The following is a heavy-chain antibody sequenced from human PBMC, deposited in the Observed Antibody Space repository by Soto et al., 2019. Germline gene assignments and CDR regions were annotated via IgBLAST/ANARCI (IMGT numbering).Heavy chain of an antibody. J-gene: IGHJ1*01. D-gene: IGHD5-12*01. Sequence: SVTVSCTASGGSFSSFGISWVRQAPGQGLEWMGGIIPVFGRPNYAQRFRGRLTITADESTNTVYLELIDLRSEDTAVYYCAREGSGYNLWGQGTQVTVSS. CDR2: IIPVFGRP. CDR3: AREGSGYNL. CDR1: GGSFSSFG. V-gene: IGHV1-69*01.